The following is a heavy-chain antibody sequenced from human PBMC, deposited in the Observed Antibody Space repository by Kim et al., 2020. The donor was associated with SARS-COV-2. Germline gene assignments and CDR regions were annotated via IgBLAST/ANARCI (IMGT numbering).Heavy chain of an antibody. D-gene: IGHD6-19*01. CDR3: ARGQYYFDY. CDR2: ST. Sequence: STSDAQTFRGRGTMTRDTSTSTVYMELSSLRSEDTAVYYCARGQYYFDYWGQGTLVTVSS. V-gene: IGHV1-46*01. J-gene: IGHJ4*02.